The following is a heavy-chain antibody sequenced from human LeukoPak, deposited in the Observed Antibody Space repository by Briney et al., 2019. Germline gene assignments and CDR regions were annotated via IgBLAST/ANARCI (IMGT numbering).Heavy chain of an antibody. Sequence: GGSLRLSCAASGFTFSDYNMNWVRQAPGKGLEWVSYITNGGGTIHHADSVKGRLTISRDNAKKTLYLQMNSLRAEDTAVYYCARSIGLTGGGVDVWGQGTTVTVSS. D-gene: IGHD3-9*01. J-gene: IGHJ6*02. CDR2: ITNGGGTI. V-gene: IGHV3-11*01. CDR3: ARSIGLTGGGVDV. CDR1: GFTFSDYN.